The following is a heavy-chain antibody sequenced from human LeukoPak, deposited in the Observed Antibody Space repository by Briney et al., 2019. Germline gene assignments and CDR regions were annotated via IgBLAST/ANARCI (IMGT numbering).Heavy chain of an antibody. V-gene: IGHV3-74*01. J-gene: IGHJ4*02. CDR1: GFTLRSYW. CDR2: INPDGSTT. D-gene: IGHD4/OR15-4a*01. CDR3: ARDFDYGGGL. Sequence: GGSLRLSCAASGFTLRSYWIHWVRQAPGKGLVWVSRINPDGSTTNYADSVEGRFSISSDNAKNTVFLQMNRLRAEDTAVYFCARDFDYGGGLWGQGTLVPVSS.